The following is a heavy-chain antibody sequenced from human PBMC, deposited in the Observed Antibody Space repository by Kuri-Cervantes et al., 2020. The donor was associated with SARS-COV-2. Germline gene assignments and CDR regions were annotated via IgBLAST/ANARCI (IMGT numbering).Heavy chain of an antibody. CDR1: GFAFRSYG. CDR2: TSFDENNK. V-gene: IGHV3-30*18. Sequence: GESLKISCAASGFAFRSYGMHWVRQAPGKGLEWVAVTSFDENNKRYADSVKGRFSISRDNSKNTLYLQMNSLKVEDTAVYYCAKDLWEWERFYFYGMDAWGQGTTVTVSS. D-gene: IGHD1-26*01. J-gene: IGHJ6*02. CDR3: AKDLWEWERFYFYGMDA.